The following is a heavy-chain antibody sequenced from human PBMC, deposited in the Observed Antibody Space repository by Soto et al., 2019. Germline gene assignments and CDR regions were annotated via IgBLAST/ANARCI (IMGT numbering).Heavy chain of an antibody. CDR2: ISRDGSYI. D-gene: IGHD3-3*01. CDR1: GFTFSRHA. CDR3: ARTSHGGVADSFDS. V-gene: IGHV3-30*04. Sequence: QVQLVESGGGEVQPGGSLRLSCAASGFTFSRHAIHWVRLTPGRGLEWVLAISRDGSYIYYTDSVKGRFTVSRDNSKNTVFVQMNRLIPDDTALYFCARTSHGGVADSFDSWGQGTRVTVSS. J-gene: IGHJ5*01.